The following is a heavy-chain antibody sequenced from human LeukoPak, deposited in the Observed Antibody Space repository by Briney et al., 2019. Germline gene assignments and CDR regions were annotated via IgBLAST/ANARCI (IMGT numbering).Heavy chain of an antibody. CDR3: AKGSYYDSSGSFYFDY. V-gene: IGHV3-23*01. J-gene: IGHJ4*02. D-gene: IGHD3-22*01. CDR1: GFTFNNAW. Sequence: GGSLRLSCAASGFTFNNAWMNWVRQAPGKGLEWVSGISGSGDNTYYADSVKGRFTISRDNSKNTLYVQVNSLGTEDTAAYYCAKGSYYDSSGSFYFDYWGQGTLVTVSS. CDR2: ISGSGDNT.